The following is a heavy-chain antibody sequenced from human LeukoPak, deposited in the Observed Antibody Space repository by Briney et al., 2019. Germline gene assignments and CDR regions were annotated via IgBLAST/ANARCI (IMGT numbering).Heavy chain of an antibody. CDR2: ISWNSGNI. CDR3: AKDNAYSSGWFSSFDY. J-gene: IGHJ4*02. D-gene: IGHD6-19*01. CDR1: GFSYDDYA. V-gene: IGHV3-9*01. Sequence: GGSLRHSCAASGFSYDDYAMHWVRQAPGKGLEWVSGISWNSGNIGYADSVKGRFTISRDNAKNSLYLQMNSLRAEDTALYYCAKDNAYSSGWFSSFDYWGQGTLVTVSS.